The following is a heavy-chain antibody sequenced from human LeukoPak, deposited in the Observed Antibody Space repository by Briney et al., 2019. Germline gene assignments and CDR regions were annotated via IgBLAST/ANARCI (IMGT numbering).Heavy chain of an antibody. D-gene: IGHD1-1*01. J-gene: IGHJ4*02. CDR1: GFTFSSYA. CDR2: ISGSGGST. Sequence: GGSLRLSCAASGFTFSSYAMSWVRQAPGKGLEWVSAISGSGGSTYYADSVEGRFTISRDNSRNTLYVQMNSLRAEDTAVYYCARYIRSPLYYFDYWGRGTLVTVSS. V-gene: IGHV3-23*01. CDR3: ARYIRSPLYYFDY.